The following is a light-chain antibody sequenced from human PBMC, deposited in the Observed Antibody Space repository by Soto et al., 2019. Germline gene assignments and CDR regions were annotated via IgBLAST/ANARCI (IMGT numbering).Light chain of an antibody. J-gene: IGKJ2*01. CDR2: DAS. CDR3: QQYNSVSMYT. V-gene: IGKV1-5*01. CDR1: QSISSW. Sequence: DIQMTQSPSTLSASVGDRVTITCRASQSISSWLAWYQQKPGKAPKLLIFDASSLESGVPSRFGGSGSGTEFTLTISSLQPEDFATYYCQQYNSVSMYTFGQGTKLEIK.